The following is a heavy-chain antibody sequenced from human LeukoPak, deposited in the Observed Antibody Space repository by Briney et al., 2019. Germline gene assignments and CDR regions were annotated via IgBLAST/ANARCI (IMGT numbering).Heavy chain of an antibody. CDR2: ITGSAGST. D-gene: IGHD4-17*01. CDR1: GFTFSSYA. CDR3: AKKALSRSADY. J-gene: IGHJ4*02. V-gene: IGHV3-23*01. Sequence: KTGGSLRLSCAASGFTFSSYAMTWVRQAPGKGLEGVSSITGSAGSTYYADSVKGRFTISRDNSKNTLYLQMNSLRAEDTAVYYCAKKALSRSADYWGQGTLVTVSS.